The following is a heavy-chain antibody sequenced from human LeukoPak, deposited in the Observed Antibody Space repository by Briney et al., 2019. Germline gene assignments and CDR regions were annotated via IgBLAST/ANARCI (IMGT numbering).Heavy chain of an antibody. V-gene: IGHV4-59*01. D-gene: IGHD5-24*01. CDR3: ARFGRDGYNGYFDY. CDR1: GGSISSYY. Sequence: SETLSLTRTVSGGSISSYYWSWIRQPPGKGLEWIGYIYYSGSTNYNPSLKSRVTISVDTSKNQFSLKLSSVTAADTAVYYCARFGRDGYNGYFDYWGQGTLVTVSS. J-gene: IGHJ4*02. CDR2: IYYSGST.